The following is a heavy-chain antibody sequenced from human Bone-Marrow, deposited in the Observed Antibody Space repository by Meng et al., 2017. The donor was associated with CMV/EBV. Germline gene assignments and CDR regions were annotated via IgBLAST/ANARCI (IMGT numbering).Heavy chain of an antibody. CDR1: GFTFSSYA. Sequence: GGSLRLSCAASGFTFSSYAMHWVRQAPGKGLEWVAVISYDGSNKYYADSVKGRFTISRDNSKNTLYLQMNSLRAEDTAVYYCARERVSAYDSSGYLRYYYYYHGMDVWGQGTTVTVSS. D-gene: IGHD3-22*01. CDR3: ARERVSAYDSSGYLRYYYYYHGMDV. J-gene: IGHJ6*02. V-gene: IGHV3-30-3*01. CDR2: ISYDGSNK.